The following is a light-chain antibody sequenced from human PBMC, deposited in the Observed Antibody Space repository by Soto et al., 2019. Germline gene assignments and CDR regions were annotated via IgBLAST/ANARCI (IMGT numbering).Light chain of an antibody. CDR3: QQHDSYSRT. CDR1: QGISRW. V-gene: IGKV1-5*03. Sequence: IQLTQSPSTLSASVGDRVSITCRAGQGISRWLAWYQHKPGKAPNLLIYEASVLESGVPSRFSGSGSGTEFTLIITSLQPDDFATYYCQQHDSYSRTFGQGTKVEI. J-gene: IGKJ1*01. CDR2: EAS.